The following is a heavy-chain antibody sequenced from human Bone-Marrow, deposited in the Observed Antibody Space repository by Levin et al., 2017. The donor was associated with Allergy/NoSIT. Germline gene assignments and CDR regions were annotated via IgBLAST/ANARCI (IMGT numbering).Heavy chain of an antibody. V-gene: IGHV3-74*01. CDR3: ARDRVTTNWYFDL. Sequence: SCAASGFTFNSYALSWVRQAPGKGLVWVSRINRDGSSTSYADSVKGRFTISRDNAKNTLYLQMNSLRAEDTSVYYCARDRVTTNWYFDLWSRGTLVTVSS. J-gene: IGHJ2*01. CDR1: GFTFNSYA. D-gene: IGHD4-17*01. CDR2: INRDGSST.